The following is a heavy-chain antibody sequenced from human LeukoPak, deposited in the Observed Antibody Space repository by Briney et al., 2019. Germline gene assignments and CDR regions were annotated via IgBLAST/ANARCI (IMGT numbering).Heavy chain of an antibody. V-gene: IGHV1-2*07. Sequence: ASVRVSCKASGYTFTGYYIHWVRQAPGQGLEWMGWITPNSGGTNYAHKFQGRVTMTRDTSINTAYMELSRLRSVDTAVYYCASGNFDCGSGYNPTFDFWGQGTLVTVSS. CDR1: GYTFTGYY. J-gene: IGHJ4*02. CDR3: ASGNFDCGSGYNPTFDF. D-gene: IGHD3-3*01. CDR2: ITPNSGGT.